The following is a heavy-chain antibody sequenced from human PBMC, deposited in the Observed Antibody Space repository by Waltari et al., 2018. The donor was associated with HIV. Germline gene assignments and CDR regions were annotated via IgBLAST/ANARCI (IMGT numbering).Heavy chain of an antibody. Sequence: VQLVESGGGSIKTGGSLRLSCTASGFSVSNHWMDWVRQGPGKGLVWDESRNSDGSRRNYADAVKGSFVISRDNARNTVYLQLNSLRGEDTAMYFCARASHYIEFSTFDGDYYFDVWGRGTRVAVSS. CDR2: RNSDGSRR. V-gene: IGHV3-74*01. J-gene: IGHJ4*02. D-gene: IGHD2-15*01. CDR3: ARASHYIEFSTFDGDYYFDV. CDR1: GFSVSNHW.